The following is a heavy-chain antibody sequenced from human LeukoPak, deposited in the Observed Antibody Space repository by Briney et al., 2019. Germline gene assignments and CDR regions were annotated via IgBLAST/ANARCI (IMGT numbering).Heavy chain of an antibody. D-gene: IGHD1-26*01. CDR3: ARDQDWDLQSLRYFDY. Sequence: SETLSLTCTVSGGSVSSGSYYWSWIRQPPGKGLERIGYMYYSGSTNYNPSLESRVTISVDTSKNQFSLKLSSVTAADTAVYYCARDQDWDLQSLRYFDYWGQGTLVTVSS. CDR1: GGSVSSGSYY. V-gene: IGHV4-61*01. CDR2: MYYSGST. J-gene: IGHJ4*02.